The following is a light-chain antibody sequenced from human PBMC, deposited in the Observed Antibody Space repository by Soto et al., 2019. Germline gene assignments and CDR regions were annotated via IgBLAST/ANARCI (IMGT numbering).Light chain of an antibody. J-gene: IGKJ4*01. V-gene: IGKV3-11*01. CDR3: QQHLT. CDR1: QSVSRY. CDR2: DAS. Sequence: EIVLPQSPATLYLSPGERAKLSCRASQSVSRYLAWYQQKPGQAPRLLIYDASNRATGIPARFSGSGSGTDFTLTISSLEPEDFAVYYCQQHLTFGGGTKVEIK.